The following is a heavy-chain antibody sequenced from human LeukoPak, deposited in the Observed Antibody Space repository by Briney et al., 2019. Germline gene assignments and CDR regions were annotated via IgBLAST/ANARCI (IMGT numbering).Heavy chain of an antibody. CDR2: INSDGSST. J-gene: IGHJ4*02. Sequence: GGSLRLSCAASGFTFSSYWMHWVRQAPGKGLVWVSRINSDGSSTSYADSVKGRFTISSDNAKNTLYLQINSLRAEDTALYYCASIVGATTGLDYWGQGTLVTVSS. CDR3: ASIVGATTGLDY. D-gene: IGHD1-26*01. CDR1: GFTFSSYW. V-gene: IGHV3-74*01.